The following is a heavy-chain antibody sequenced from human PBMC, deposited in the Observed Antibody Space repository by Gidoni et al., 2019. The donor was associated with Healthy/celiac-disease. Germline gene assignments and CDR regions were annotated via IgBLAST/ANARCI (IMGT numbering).Heavy chain of an antibody. V-gene: IGHV3-21*01. D-gene: IGHD3-10*01. CDR3: ARDSGKDY. CDR1: GFTFSSNG. CDR2: ISSSSSYI. J-gene: IGHJ4*02. Sequence: VQLVEAGGGLVKPGGSLRLSCAASGFTFSSNGMNGVRQAPGKGLEWVSTISSSSSYIYYADSVKARFNISRDNAKNSLYLQMDSLRAEDTAVYYCARDSGKDYWGQGTLVTVSS.